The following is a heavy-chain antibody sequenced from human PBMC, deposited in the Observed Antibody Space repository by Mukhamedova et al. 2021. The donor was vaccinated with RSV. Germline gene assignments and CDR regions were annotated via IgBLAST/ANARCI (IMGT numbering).Heavy chain of an antibody. CDR3: ARRTTDFTNWFDP. D-gene: IGHD2/OR15-2a*01. V-gene: IGHV3-21*01. Sequence: AESVRGRFTISRDNAMNSLYLQMNSLRAEDTAVYSCARRTTDFTNWFDPWGQGSVVTVSS. J-gene: IGHJ5*02.